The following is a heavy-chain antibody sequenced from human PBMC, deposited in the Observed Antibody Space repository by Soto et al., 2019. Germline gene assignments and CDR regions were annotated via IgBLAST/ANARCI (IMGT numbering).Heavy chain of an antibody. J-gene: IGHJ6*02. CDR2: ISAYNGNT. CDR1: GYTFTSYG. Sequence: ASVKVSCKASGYTFTSYGISWVRQAPGQGLEWMGWISAYNGNTNYAQKLQGRVTMTTDTSTSTAYMELRSLRSDDTAVYYCATSNQPGSYYYGMDVWGQGTTVTVSS. D-gene: IGHD2-15*01. V-gene: IGHV1-18*01. CDR3: ATSNQPGSYYYGMDV.